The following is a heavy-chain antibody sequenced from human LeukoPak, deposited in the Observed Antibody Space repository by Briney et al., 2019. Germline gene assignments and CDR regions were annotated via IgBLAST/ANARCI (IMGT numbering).Heavy chain of an antibody. CDR1: GFTFSSYW. D-gene: IGHD3-10*01. J-gene: IGHJ4*02. CDR3: ARDLWFGELLSNYFDY. Sequence: GGSLRLSCAASGFTFSSYWMSWVRQAPGKGLEGVANIKQDGSEKYYVDSVKGRFTISRDNAKNSLYLQMNSLRAEDTAVYYCARDLWFGELLSNYFDYWGQGTLVTVSS. CDR2: IKQDGSEK. V-gene: IGHV3-7*01.